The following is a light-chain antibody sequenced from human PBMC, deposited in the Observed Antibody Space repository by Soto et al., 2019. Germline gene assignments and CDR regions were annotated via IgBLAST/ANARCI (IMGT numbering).Light chain of an antibody. J-gene: IGKJ1*01. Sequence: DIQITQSPSTLSAYVGDRVTITCRASQSISTWLAWYQQKPGKAPKPLIHDASSLESGVPSRFSGSGSGKEFTLTISSLQPDDFATYHCQQYKSYWKFGQGTKVDIK. CDR2: DAS. V-gene: IGKV1-5*01. CDR3: QQYKSYWK. CDR1: QSISTW.